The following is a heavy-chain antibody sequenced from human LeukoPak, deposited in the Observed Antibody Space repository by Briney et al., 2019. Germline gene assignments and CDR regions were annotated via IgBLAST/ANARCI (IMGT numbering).Heavy chain of an antibody. CDR3: ARGNFQQDYDLWSGYYDYYYYGMDV. CDR1: GGSISSYY. V-gene: IGHV4-59*01. Sequence: SETLSLTCTVSGGSISSYYWSWIRQPPGKGLEWIGYIYYSGSTNYNPSLKSRVTISVDTSKNQFSLKLSSVTAADTAVYYCARGNFQQDYDLWSGYYDYYYYGMDVWGQGTTVTVSS. CDR2: IYYSGST. J-gene: IGHJ6*02. D-gene: IGHD3-3*01.